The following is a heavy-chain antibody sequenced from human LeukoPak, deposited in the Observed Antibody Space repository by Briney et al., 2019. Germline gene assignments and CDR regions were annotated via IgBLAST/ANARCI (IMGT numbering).Heavy chain of an antibody. Sequence: GGSLRLSCAASGFTFSSYSMNWVRQAPGKGLEWVSSISSSSSYIYYAGSVKGRFTISRDNAKNSLYLQMNSLRAEDTAVYYCARGRLSGSSTSWFDPWGQGTLVTVSS. D-gene: IGHD2-2*01. J-gene: IGHJ5*02. CDR2: ISSSSSYI. CDR3: ARGRLSGSSTSWFDP. V-gene: IGHV3-21*01. CDR1: GFTFSSYS.